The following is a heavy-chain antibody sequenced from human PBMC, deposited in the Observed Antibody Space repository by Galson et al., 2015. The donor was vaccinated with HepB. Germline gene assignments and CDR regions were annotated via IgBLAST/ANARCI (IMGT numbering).Heavy chain of an antibody. J-gene: IGHJ3*02. D-gene: IGHD6-13*01. CDR2: IYWDDDK. V-gene: IGHV2-5*02. Sequence: PALVKPTQTLTLTCTFSGFSLNTRGVGVGWIRQPPGKALEWLAVIYWDDDKRYSPSLKGRLTITKDTSKNQVVLTMTNMDPVDTATYYCAHHVALVAAGPQDAFDIWGQGTMVTVSS. CDR3: AHHVALVAAGPQDAFDI. CDR1: GFSLNTRGVG.